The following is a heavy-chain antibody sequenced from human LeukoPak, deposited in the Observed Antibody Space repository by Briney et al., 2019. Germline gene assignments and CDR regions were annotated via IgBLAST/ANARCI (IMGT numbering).Heavy chain of an antibody. CDR3: AKDLRKRAIPDYYYYMDV. CDR1: GFTFSSYA. J-gene: IGHJ6*03. CDR2: ISGSGDST. D-gene: IGHD2-2*02. V-gene: IGHV3-23*01. Sequence: GGSLRLSCAAAGFTFSSYAVSWVRQAPGKGLEWVSSISGSGDSTYYADSVKGRFTTSRDNSKNTLYLQMNSLRAEDTAVYYCAKDLRKRAIPDYYYYMDVWGKGTTVTVSS.